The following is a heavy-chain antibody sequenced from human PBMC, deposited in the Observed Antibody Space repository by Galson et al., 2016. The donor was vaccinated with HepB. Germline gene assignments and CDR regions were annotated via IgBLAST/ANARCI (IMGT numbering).Heavy chain of an antibody. CDR3: ATHAGDMFH. CDR1: GGPISTSDHY. V-gene: IGHV4-39*01. CDR2: IYYTGHT. Sequence: SETLSLTCTVSGGPISTSDHYWGWIRQSPGKGPEWFTSIYYTGHTYFNPSLPSLTSRVTISMDASKNQFYLRMTSVTVADTAVYYCATHAGDMFHWGQGIQVPVSS. J-gene: IGHJ4*02. D-gene: IGHD3-10*02.